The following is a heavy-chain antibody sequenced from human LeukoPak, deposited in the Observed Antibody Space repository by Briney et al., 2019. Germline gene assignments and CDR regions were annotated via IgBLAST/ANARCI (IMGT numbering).Heavy chain of an antibody. D-gene: IGHD2-2*03. J-gene: IGHJ5*02. V-gene: IGHV3-23*01. CDR2: ISGSGGST. CDR3: ATRGYCSSSSCSDGAFDP. CDR1: GFTFSSYA. Sequence: GGSLRLSCAASGFTFSSYAMSWVRQAPRKGLEWVSAISGSGGSTYYADSVKGRFTISRDNSKNTLYLQMNSLRDEDTAVYYCATRGYCSSSSCSDGAFDPWGQGTLVTVSS.